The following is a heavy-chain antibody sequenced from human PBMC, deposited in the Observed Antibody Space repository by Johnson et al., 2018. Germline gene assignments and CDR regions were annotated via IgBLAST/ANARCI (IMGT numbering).Heavy chain of an antibody. CDR1: GDSISTYY. V-gene: IGHV4-59*04. CDR2: IYSSGTT. Sequence: QVQLQESGPGLVKXSETLSLTCTVSGDSISTYYWSWIRQSPGQGLKWIGYIYSSGTTYYNPSLKSPVTISVDTSQNQFSLKLSSVTAADTAIFYCARPNPRELWGRYFAYWGQGTLVTVSS. J-gene: IGHJ4*02. D-gene: IGHD1-7*01. CDR3: ARPNPRELWGRYFAY.